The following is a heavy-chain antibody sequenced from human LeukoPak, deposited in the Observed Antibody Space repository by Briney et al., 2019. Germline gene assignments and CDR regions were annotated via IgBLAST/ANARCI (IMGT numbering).Heavy chain of an antibody. V-gene: IGHV3-7*01. CDR1: GFTFSSSW. Sequence: GGSLRLSCAASGFTFSSSWMSWVRQAPGKGLEGVAHIKQDRSDKHYVDSVKGRFTISRDNAKNSLYLQLNSLRVEDTAMYYCARHSSGSYYTYWGQGTLVTVSS. D-gene: IGHD3-10*01. J-gene: IGHJ4*02. CDR2: IKQDRSDK. CDR3: ARHSSGSYYTY.